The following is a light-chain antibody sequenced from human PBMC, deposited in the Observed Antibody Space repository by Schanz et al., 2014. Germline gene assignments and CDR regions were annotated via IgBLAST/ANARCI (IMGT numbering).Light chain of an antibody. CDR1: QSVSSY. CDR2: DAS. J-gene: IGKJ1*01. V-gene: IGKV3-11*01. Sequence: EIVLTQSPATLSLSPGERATLSCRASQSVSSYLAWYQQKPGQAPRLLIYDASNRATGIPARFSGSGSGTDLTLTLSSLQSEDFAVYYCQQYNNWPQTFGQGTKVEIK. CDR3: QQYNNWPQT.